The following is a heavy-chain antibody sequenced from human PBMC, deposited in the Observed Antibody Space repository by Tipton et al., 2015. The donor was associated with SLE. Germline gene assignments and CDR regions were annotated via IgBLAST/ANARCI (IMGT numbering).Heavy chain of an antibody. Sequence: GLVKPSETLSLTCTVSGGSISRHYWSWIRQPPGKGLEWIGSTYDSGSANSNPSLKSRITISIDVSKSQFSLELTSVTAADTAMYYCGRGEDDYGGKGGWIDPWGQGSLVTVSP. J-gene: IGHJ5*02. CDR2: TYDSGSA. D-gene: IGHD4-23*01. CDR3: GRGEDDYGGKGGWIDP. V-gene: IGHV4-59*11. CDR1: GGSISRHY.